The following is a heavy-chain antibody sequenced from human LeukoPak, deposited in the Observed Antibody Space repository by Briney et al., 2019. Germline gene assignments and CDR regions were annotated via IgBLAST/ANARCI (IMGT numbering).Heavy chain of an antibody. CDR3: ARARPYYYDSSGYFYDAFDI. V-gene: IGHV1-69*06. CDR1: GGTFSSYA. Sequence: SVKVSCKASGGTFSSYAISWVRQAPGHRLEWRGGIIPFFGTANYAQKFQGRVTITADKSTSTAYMELSSLRSVDTAVYYCARARPYYYDSSGYFYDAFDIWGQGTMVTVSS. J-gene: IGHJ3*02. CDR2: IIPFFGTA. D-gene: IGHD3-22*01.